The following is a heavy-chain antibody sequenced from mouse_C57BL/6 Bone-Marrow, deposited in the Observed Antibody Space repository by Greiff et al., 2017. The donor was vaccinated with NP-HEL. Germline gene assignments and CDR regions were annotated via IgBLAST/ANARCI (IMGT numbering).Heavy chain of an antibody. D-gene: IGHD1-1*01. Sequence: EVNVVESGGGLVQPKGSLKLSCAASGFSFNTYAMNWVRQAPGKGLEWVARIRSKSNNYATYYADSVKDRFTISRDDSESMLYLQMNNLKTEDTAMYYCVRRGTTVWSFDVWGTGTTVTVSS. CDR1: GFSFNTYA. CDR3: VRRGTTVWSFDV. V-gene: IGHV10-1*01. J-gene: IGHJ1*03. CDR2: IRSKSNNYAT.